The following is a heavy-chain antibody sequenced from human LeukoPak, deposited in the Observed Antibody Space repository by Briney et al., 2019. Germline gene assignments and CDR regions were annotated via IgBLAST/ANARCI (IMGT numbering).Heavy chain of an antibody. V-gene: IGHV3-23*01. Sequence: PGGSLRLSCAASGFTFSSYAMSWVRQAPGKGVEWVSAISGSGGSTYYADSVKGRFTISRDNSKNTLYLQMNSLRAEDTAVYYCAKVSSYSYGSTRYYFDYWGQGTLVTVSS. CDR2: ISGSGGST. D-gene: IGHD5-18*01. CDR1: GFTFSSYA. CDR3: AKVSSYSYGSTRYYFDY. J-gene: IGHJ4*02.